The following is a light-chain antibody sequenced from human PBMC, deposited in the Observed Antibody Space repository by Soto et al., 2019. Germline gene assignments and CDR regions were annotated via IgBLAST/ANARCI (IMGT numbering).Light chain of an antibody. CDR1: QSVSSN. CDR2: GAS. CDR3: QQYNNWPWT. J-gene: IGKJ1*01. Sequence: EIVMTQSPATLSVSPGERATLSCRASQSVSSNLAWYQQKPGQAPRLLIYGASTRATGIPARFSGSGSGTEFTPTIRSLQSEDFALYYCQQYNNWPWTFGQGTKVEIK. V-gene: IGKV3-15*01.